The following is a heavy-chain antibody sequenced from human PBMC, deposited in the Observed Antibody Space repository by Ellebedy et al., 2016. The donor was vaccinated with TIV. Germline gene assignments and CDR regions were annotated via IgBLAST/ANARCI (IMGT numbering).Heavy chain of an antibody. J-gene: IGHJ4*02. CDR2: IFYSGST. D-gene: IGHD3-10*01. CDR3: ARDRRGSYDF. V-gene: IGHV4-59*01. CDR1: GGSITNYC. Sequence: MPSETLSLTCSVSGGSITNYCWSWIRQPPGKGLEWLGFIFYSGSTNYNPSLRSRVTISRDSSKNQFSLRLTSVTAADTAVYFCARDRRGSYDFWGQGTLIAVSS.